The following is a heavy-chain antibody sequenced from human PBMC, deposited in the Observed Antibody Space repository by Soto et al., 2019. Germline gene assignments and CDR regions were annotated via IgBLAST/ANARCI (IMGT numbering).Heavy chain of an antibody. CDR1: GFTFTNYA. CDR3: ARIMTTVTMGDY. V-gene: IGHV3-30-3*01. CDR2: ISYDGGDK. J-gene: IGHJ4*02. D-gene: IGHD4-17*01. Sequence: ESGGGVVQPGRSLRLSCAASGFTFTNYAMHWVRQAPGKGLEWVALISYDGGDKYYADSVKGRFTIARDNSKNTLFLQMNSLRAEDTAVYYCARIMTTVTMGDYWGQGTLVTVSS.